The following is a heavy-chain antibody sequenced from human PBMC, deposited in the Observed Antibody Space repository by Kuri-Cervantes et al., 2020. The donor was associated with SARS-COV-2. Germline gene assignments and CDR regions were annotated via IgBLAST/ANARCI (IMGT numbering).Heavy chain of an antibody. V-gene: IGHV3-21*01. J-gene: IGHJ5*02. D-gene: IGHD1-26*01. CDR2: ISSSSSYI. CDR1: GFTFSSYS. CDR3: ARAYSGSYYSWFDP. Sequence: GESLKISCAASGFTFSSYSMNWVRQAPGKGLEWVSSISSSSSYIYYADSVKGRFTISRDNSKNTLYLQMNSLRAEDTAVYYCARAYSGSYYSWFDPWGQGTLVTVSS.